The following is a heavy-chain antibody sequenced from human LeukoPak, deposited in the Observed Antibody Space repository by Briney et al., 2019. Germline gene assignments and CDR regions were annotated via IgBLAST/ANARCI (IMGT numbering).Heavy chain of an antibody. D-gene: IGHD3-10*01. V-gene: IGHV4-30-4*01. CDR1: GGSISSGDYY. Sequence: SQTLSLTCTVSGGSISSGDYYWSWIRQPPGKGLEWIGYIYYSGSTYYNPSLKSRVTISVDTSKNQFSLKLSSVTAADTAVYYCARVLYYGSGSYSNRFDPWGQGTLVTVSS. CDR2: IYYSGST. J-gene: IGHJ5*02. CDR3: ARVLYYGSGSYSNRFDP.